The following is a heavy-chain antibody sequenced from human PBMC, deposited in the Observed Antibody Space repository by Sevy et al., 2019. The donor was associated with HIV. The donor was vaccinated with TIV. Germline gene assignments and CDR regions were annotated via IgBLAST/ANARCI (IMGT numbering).Heavy chain of an antibody. D-gene: IGHD2-15*01. Sequence: SETLSLTCAVSGYSISSGYYWGWIRQPPGKGLEWIESIYHSGSTYYNPSLKSRVTISVDTSKNQFSLKLSSVTAADTAVYYCARVYCSGGSCYPTAPYYFDYWGQGTLVTVSS. CDR3: ARVYCSGGSCYPTAPYYFDY. V-gene: IGHV4-38-2*01. J-gene: IGHJ4*02. CDR1: GYSISSGYY. CDR2: IYHSGST.